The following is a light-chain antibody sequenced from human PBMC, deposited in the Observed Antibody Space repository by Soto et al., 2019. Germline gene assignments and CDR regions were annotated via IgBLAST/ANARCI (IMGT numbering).Light chain of an antibody. J-gene: IGLJ2*01. V-gene: IGLV2-8*01. CDR3: SSYAGSNNLGV. CDR2: EVN. Sequence: QSVLTQPPSGSGSPGQSVTISCTGTSSDVGGYNYVSWYQQHPGRAPKLMIYEVNKRPSGVPDRFSGSKSGNTASLTVSGLQAEDEADYYCSSYAGSNNLGVFGGGTKLTVL. CDR1: SSDVGGYNY.